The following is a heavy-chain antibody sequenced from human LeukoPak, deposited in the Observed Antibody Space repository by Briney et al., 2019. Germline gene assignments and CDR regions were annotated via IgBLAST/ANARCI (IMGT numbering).Heavy chain of an antibody. J-gene: IGHJ5*02. CDR2: INPNSGGT. D-gene: IGHD2-15*01. CDR3: AADSRSTNWFDP. V-gene: IGHV1-2*02. Sequence: GASVKVSCKASGHTFSGYYMHWVRQAPGQGLEWMGWINPNSGGTNYAQKFQGRVTMTRDTSISTAYMELSRLRSDDTAVYYCAADSRSTNWFDPWGQGTLVTVSS. CDR1: GHTFSGYY.